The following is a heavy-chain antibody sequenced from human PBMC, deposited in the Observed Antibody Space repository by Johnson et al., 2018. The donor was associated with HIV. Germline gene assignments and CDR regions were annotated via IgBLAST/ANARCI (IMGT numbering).Heavy chain of an antibody. D-gene: IGHD6-19*01. CDR1: GFTFSSYG. V-gene: IGHV3-30*02. J-gene: IGHJ3*02. Sequence: QVQLVESGGGVVQPGGSLRLSCAASGFTFSSYGMHWVRQAPGKGLEWVAFIRYDGSNNYYADSVKGRFTISRDNSKNTLYLQMNSLRAGDTAVYYCARGNKGYSSGWDVFDIWGQGTMVTVSS. CDR3: ARGNKGYSSGWDVFDI. CDR2: IRYDGSNN.